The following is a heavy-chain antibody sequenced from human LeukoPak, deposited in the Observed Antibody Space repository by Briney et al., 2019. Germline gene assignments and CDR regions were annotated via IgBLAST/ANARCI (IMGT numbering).Heavy chain of an antibody. CDR1: GGSISSTFYY. Sequence: SETLSLTCTVSGGSISSTFYYWGWIRQPPGKGLEWIGSINYSGSTYYNPSLKSRVTISVDTSKSQFSLKLSSVTAADTAVYYCARACYNWNDPPAFDIWGQGTMVTVSS. D-gene: IGHD1-20*01. CDR3: ARACYNWNDPPAFDI. CDR2: INYSGST. J-gene: IGHJ3*02. V-gene: IGHV4-39*01.